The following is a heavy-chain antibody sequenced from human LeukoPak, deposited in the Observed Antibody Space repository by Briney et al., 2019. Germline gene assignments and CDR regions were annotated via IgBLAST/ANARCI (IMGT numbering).Heavy chain of an antibody. Sequence: SETLSLTCAVYGGSFSGYYWSWIRQPPGKGLEWIGEINHSGSTNYNPSLKSRVTISVDTSKNQFSLKLCSVTAADTAVYYCARDPRTTVTTSYYYYGMDVWGKGTTVTVSS. D-gene: IGHD4-17*01. J-gene: IGHJ6*04. CDR2: INHSGST. V-gene: IGHV4-34*01. CDR1: GGSFSGYY. CDR3: ARDPRTTVTTSYYYYGMDV.